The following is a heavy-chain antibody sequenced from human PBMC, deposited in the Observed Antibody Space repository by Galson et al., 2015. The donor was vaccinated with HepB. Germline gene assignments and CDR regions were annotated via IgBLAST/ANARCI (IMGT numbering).Heavy chain of an antibody. CDR1: GGSISSNSYY. Sequence: ETLSLTCTVSGGSISSNSYYWGWIRQPPGKGLEWVGTIYYSGNTYYNTSLKSRVTISVDTSKNQFSLRLTSVTAADTAVYYCARQEESSSWYVAHYNYYMDVWGKGITVTVSS. CDR3: ARQEESSSWYVAHYNYYMDV. J-gene: IGHJ6*03. CDR2: IYYSGNT. D-gene: IGHD6-13*01. V-gene: IGHV4-39*01.